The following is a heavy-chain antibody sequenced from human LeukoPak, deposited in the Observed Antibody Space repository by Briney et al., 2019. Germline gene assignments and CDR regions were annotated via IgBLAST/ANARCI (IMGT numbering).Heavy chain of an antibody. CDR3: TRWSVDTKHYYYMDV. CDR2: IRSKANSCAT. J-gene: IGHJ6*03. Sequence: GGSLRLSCAASGFTFSGSAMHWARQASGKGLEWVGRIRSKANSCATAFAASVKGRFTISRDDSKNTAYLQMNSLKTEDTAVYYCTRWSVDTKHYYYMDVWGKGTTVTVSS. CDR1: GFTFSGSA. D-gene: IGHD5-18*01. V-gene: IGHV3-73*01.